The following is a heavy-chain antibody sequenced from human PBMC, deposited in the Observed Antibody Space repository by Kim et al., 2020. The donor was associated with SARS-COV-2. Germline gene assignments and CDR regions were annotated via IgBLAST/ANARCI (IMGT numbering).Heavy chain of an antibody. J-gene: IGHJ4*02. CDR3: ARDGDSSGYYGDY. V-gene: IGHV1-69*13. CDR2: IITIFGTA. Sequence: SVKVSCKASGGTFSSYAISWVRQAPGQGLEWMGGIITIFGTANYAQKFQGRVTITADESTSTAYMELSSLRSEDTAGYYCARDGDSSGYYGDYWGQGTLVTVSS. D-gene: IGHD3-22*01. CDR1: GGTFSSYA.